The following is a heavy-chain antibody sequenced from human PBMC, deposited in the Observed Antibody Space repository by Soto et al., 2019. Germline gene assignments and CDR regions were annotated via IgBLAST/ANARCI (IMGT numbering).Heavy chain of an antibody. Sequence: PSETLSLTCTVSGGSVSSGSYYWSWIRQPPGKGLECVGYIYYSGSTNYNPSLKSRVTISVDTSKNQFSLKLSSVTAADTAVYYCARLVYDSSGYRPGWGQGNLVTVSS. D-gene: IGHD3-22*01. CDR2: IYYSGST. CDR1: GGSVSSGSYY. CDR3: ARLVYDSSGYRPG. V-gene: IGHV4-61*01. J-gene: IGHJ4*02.